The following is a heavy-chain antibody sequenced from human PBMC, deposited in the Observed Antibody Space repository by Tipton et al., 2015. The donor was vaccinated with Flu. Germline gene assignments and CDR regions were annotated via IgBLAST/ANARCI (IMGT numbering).Heavy chain of an antibody. D-gene: IGHD4-11*01. CDR2: IYTSGIT. CDR1: GGSINGYY. J-gene: IGHJ4*02. V-gene: IGHV4-4*07. CDR3: ARDRAYSNYDRRLDY. Sequence: TLSLTCTVSGGSINGYYWSWIRQPAGKGLEYIGRIYTSGITNYNPSLKSRVTMSVDTSKNQFSLNLRSLTAADTALYYCARDRAYSNYDRRLDYWGQGTLVTVSS.